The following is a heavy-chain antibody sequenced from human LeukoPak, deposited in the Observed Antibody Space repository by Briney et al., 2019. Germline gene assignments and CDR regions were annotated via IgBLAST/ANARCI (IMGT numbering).Heavy chain of an antibody. CDR2: ISYSGGT. V-gene: IGHV4-59*12. CDR1: GGSISTYF. J-gene: IGHJ4*02. CDR3: AREDYDFWSGYPEY. Sequence: PSETLSLTCAVSGGSISTYFLSWVRQPPGKGLEWIGYISYSGGTSYNASLKSRVTISVDTSKTQFSLKVNSVTAADTAVYYCAREDYDFWSGYPEYWGQGTLVTVSS. D-gene: IGHD3-3*01.